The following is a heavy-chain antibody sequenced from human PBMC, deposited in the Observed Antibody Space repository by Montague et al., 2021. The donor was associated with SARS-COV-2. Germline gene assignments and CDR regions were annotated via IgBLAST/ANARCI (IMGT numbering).Heavy chain of an antibody. CDR1: GGSFSDYF. CDR3: ARGRQHFNMIVVVMTGGEYYFDS. Sequence: SETLSLTCAVYGGSFSDYFWTWIRQPPGKGLEWIGEINHRGTSNYNPSLKSRVSISVDTSKNQFSLYLGSVTAADTAVYYCARGRQHFNMIVVVMTGGEYYFDSGGEGTRVTVSS. D-gene: IGHD3-22*01. J-gene: IGHJ4*02. V-gene: IGHV4-34*01. CDR2: INHRGTS.